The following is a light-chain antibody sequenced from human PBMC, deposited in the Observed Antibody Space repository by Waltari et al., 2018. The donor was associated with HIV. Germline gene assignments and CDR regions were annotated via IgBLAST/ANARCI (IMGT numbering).Light chain of an antibody. CDR3: CSYAGSYNWV. CDR1: SSDVGGYNY. J-gene: IGLJ3*02. CDR2: DVS. V-gene: IGLV2-11*01. Sequence: QSALTQPRSVSGSPGQSVTISCTGTSSDVGGYNYVSWYQQHPGKAPKLMIYDVSKRPSGVPDRFSGSNSGNTASLTISGLQAEDEADYYCCSYAGSYNWVFGGGTKLTVL.